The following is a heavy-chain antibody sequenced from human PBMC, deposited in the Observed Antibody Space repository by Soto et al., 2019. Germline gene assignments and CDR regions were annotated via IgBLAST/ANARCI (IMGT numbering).Heavy chain of an antibody. D-gene: IGHD5-18*01. CDR3: ARDLRAWIQDSGAFDI. V-gene: IGHV3-30-3*01. CDR1: GFTFSSSA. J-gene: IGHJ3*02. Sequence: QVQLVESGGGVVQPGRSLRLSCAASGFTFSSSAMHWVRQAPGKGLEWVSVISYDGSNKYYADSVKGRFTISRDNSKNSRYLQMSSLRAEDTAVYYCARDLRAWIQDSGAFDIWGQGTMVTVSS. CDR2: ISYDGSNK.